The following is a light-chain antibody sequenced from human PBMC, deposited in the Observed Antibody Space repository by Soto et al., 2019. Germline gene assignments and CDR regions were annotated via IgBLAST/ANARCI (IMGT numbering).Light chain of an antibody. CDR1: KNDIGSYNR. V-gene: IGLV2-18*01. J-gene: IGLJ1*01. CDR3: SLYISGSTYV. CDR2: EVN. Sequence: QSVLTQPPSASGSPGQSVTISCTGTKNDIGSYNRLSWSQQPPGTAPKLIMYEVNTRPSVVPDRFSGSKSGSTASLTISGLQAEDEADYYCSLYISGSTYVFGTGTRSPS.